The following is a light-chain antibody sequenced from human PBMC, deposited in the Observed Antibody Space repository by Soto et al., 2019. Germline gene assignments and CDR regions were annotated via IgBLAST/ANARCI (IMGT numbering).Light chain of an antibody. CDR1: NSDIGEYNY. J-gene: IGLJ1*01. V-gene: IGLV2-8*01. Sequence: QSALTQPPSASGSPGQSVTIPCTGTNSDIGEYNYVSWYQQHPGKVPKLLIYEVTERPPGVPDRFSGSKSGNTASLAISGLQSEDEADYSCAAWDDSLNGLVFGTGTKVTVL. CDR3: AAWDDSLNGLV. CDR2: EVT.